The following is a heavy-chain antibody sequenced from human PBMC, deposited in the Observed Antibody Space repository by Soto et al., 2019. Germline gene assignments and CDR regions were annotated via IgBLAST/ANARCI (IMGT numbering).Heavy chain of an antibody. CDR2: IRSKGNSYAT. CDR1: GFTFSVSA. V-gene: IGHV3-73*02. Sequence: EVHLVESGGGLVQPGGCLKLSCAASGFTFSVSAMHWVRQASGKGLEWVGRIRSKGNSYATEYAESVKGRFSISRDDAKNTAYLEMNSLKTEDTAVYYCTSSLLARDDSSGYFDYWGQGALVTVSS. D-gene: IGHD3-22*01. J-gene: IGHJ4*02. CDR3: TSSLLARDDSSGYFDY.